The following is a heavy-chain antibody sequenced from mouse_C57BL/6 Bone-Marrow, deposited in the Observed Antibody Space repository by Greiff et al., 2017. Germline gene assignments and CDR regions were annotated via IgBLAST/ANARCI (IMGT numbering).Heavy chain of an antibody. CDR2: IDPEIGDT. Sequence: EVKLMESGAELVRPGASVKLSCTASGFNIKDDYIHWVKQRPEQGLEWIGWIDPEIGDTEYASKFQGKATITSDTSSTTAYLQLSSLTSEDTAVDYCSSFDGNYFDFWGQGTPLTVAS. J-gene: IGHJ2*01. CDR3: SSFDGNYFDF. D-gene: IGHD2-3*01. V-gene: IGHV14-4*01. CDR1: GFNIKDDY.